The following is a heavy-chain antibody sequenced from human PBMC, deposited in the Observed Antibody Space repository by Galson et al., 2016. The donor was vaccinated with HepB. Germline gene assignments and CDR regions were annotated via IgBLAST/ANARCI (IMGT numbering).Heavy chain of an antibody. CDR1: GYTFTKYY. Sequence: SVKVSCKAFGYTFTKYYIHWVRQAPGRGLEWLGKINPGSEATTYAQKLPGRVTMTRDTSTSTVYVELSSLRSEDTAVYYCARDVDITPRPPGRVYYYYGMDVWGPGTAVTVSS. CDR2: INPGSEAT. J-gene: IGHJ6*02. D-gene: IGHD1-14*01. CDR3: ARDVDITPRPPGRVYYYYGMDV. V-gene: IGHV1-46*01.